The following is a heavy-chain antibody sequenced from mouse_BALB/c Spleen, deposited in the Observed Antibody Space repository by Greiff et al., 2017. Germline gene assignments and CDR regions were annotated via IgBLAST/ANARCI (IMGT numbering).Heavy chain of an antibody. Sequence: VKLVESGAELMKPGASVKISCKATGYTFSSYWIEWVKQRPGHGLEWIGEILPGSGSTNYNEKFKGKATFTADTSSNTAYMQLSSLTSEDSAVYYCATENFDYWGQGTTLTVSS. CDR2: ILPGSGST. V-gene: IGHV1-9*01. CDR1: GYTFSSYW. CDR3: ATENFDY. J-gene: IGHJ2*01.